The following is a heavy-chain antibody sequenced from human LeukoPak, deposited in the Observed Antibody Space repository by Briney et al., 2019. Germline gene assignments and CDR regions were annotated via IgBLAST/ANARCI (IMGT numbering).Heavy chain of an antibody. V-gene: IGHV4-4*07. CDR2: IYTSGST. CDR3: TRDNGGDWYAFDI. D-gene: IGHD2-21*02. Sequence: PSETLSLTCSVSGASVSSYYWSWIRQPAGKGLEWIGRIYTSGSTNYNPSLKSRVTMSVDTSKNQFSLKLTSVSAADTALYYCTRDNGGDWYAFDIWGQGTVVTVSS. CDR1: GASVSSYY. J-gene: IGHJ3*02.